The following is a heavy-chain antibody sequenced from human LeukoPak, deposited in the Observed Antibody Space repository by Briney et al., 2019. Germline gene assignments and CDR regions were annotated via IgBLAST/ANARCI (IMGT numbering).Heavy chain of an antibody. CDR2: INHSGST. V-gene: IGHV4-34*01. Sequence: KASETLSLTCAVYGGSFSGYYWSWIRQPPGKGLEWVGEINHSGSTNYNPSLKSRVTISVDTSKNQFSLKLSSVTAADTAVYYCARHPYANRLYYFDYWGQGTLVTVSS. J-gene: IGHJ4*02. D-gene: IGHD2-8*01. CDR3: ARHPYANRLYYFDY. CDR1: GGSFSGYY.